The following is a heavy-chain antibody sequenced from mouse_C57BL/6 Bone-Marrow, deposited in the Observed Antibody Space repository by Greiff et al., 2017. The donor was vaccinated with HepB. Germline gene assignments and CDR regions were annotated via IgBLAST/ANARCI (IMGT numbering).Heavy chain of an antibody. D-gene: IGHD2-4*01. CDR2: INPSNGGT. V-gene: IGHV1-53*01. CDR3: ARSGDYDDYAMEY. Sequence: QVHVKQPGTELVKPGASVKLSCKASGYTFTSYWMHWVKQRPGQGLEWIGNINPSNGGTNYNEKFKSKATLTVDKSSSTAYMQLSSLTSEDSAVYYCARSGDYDDYAMEYWGQGTTVTVAS. CDR1: GYTFTSYW. J-gene: IGHJ4*01.